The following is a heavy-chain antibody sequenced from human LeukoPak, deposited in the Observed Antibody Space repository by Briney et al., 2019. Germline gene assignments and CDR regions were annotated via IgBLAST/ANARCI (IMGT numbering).Heavy chain of an antibody. D-gene: IGHD3-10*02. V-gene: IGHV3-48*03. J-gene: IGHJ6*04. CDR3: AELGITMIGGV. CDR1: GFTFSTYD. CDR2: ISSSGSTI. Sequence: GGSLRLSCAASGFTFSTYDMHWVRQAPGKGLEWVSYISSSGSTIYYADSVKGRFTISRDNAKNSLYLQMNSLRAEDTAVYYCAELGITMIGGVWGKGTTVTISS.